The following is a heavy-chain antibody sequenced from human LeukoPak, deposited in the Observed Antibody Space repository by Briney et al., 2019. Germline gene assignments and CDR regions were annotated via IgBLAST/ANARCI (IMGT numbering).Heavy chain of an antibody. Sequence: SETLSLTCAVYGGSFSGYYWSWIRQPPGKGLEWIGFIYYNGSTKYNPSLKSRVTISVDTSKNQFALKLTSVTAADTAMYYCARDSTSMGDFDYWGQGTLVTVSS. J-gene: IGHJ4*02. CDR1: GGSFSGYY. CDR3: ARDSTSMGDFDY. D-gene: IGHD5-18*01. V-gene: IGHV4-59*01. CDR2: IYYNGST.